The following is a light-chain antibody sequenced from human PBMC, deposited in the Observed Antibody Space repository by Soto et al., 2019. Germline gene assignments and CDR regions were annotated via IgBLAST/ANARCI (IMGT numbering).Light chain of an antibody. J-gene: IGKJ5*01. CDR3: QQYNNWPLT. CDR2: GAS. V-gene: IGKV3-20*01. Sequence: EIVLTQSPGTLSLSPGERATLSCRASQTVSSNFLAWYQEKPGRAPRLLIYGASSRATGIPDRFSGSGSGTDFTLTISRLEPEDFAVYYCQQYNNWPLTFGQGTRLEIK. CDR1: QTVSSNF.